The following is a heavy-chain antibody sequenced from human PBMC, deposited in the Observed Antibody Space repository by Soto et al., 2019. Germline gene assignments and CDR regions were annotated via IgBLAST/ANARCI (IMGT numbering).Heavy chain of an antibody. J-gene: IGHJ6*02. CDR2: ISYEGSNT. V-gene: IGHV3-30-3*01. D-gene: IGHD1-1*01. Sequence: GGSLRLSCVASGFTFGTYAIHWVRLAPGKGLQWVALISYEGSNTYYADSVKGRFTVSRDNSKNTLYLQMNSLRPEDTGVYYCARVTPGNNLYYFYGLDVWGQGTSVTVSS. CDR3: ARVTPGNNLYYFYGLDV. CDR1: GFTFGTYA.